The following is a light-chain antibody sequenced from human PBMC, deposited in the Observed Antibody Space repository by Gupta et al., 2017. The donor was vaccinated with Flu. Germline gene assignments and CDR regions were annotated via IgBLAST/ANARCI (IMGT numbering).Light chain of an antibody. CDR1: NSVVGNYNL. J-gene: IGLJ2*01. CDR2: KVT. CDR3: CADAGDNTVV. V-gene: IGLV2-23*02. Sequence: SITISCTGTNSVVGNYNLVYWDQQQPAKARKLIIYKVTKWTADIPTLFSGSKSGITASLTISELQEEDGGDYYGCADAGDNTVVFGGGTSLTVL.